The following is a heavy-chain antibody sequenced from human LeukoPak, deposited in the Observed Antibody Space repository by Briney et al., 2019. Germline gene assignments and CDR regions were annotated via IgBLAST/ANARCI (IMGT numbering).Heavy chain of an antibody. CDR1: GFTFSSYA. CDR2: IWYDGSNK. J-gene: IGHJ6*02. CDR3: ARQFPYDFWSGYGDYYYYGMDV. V-gene: IGHV3-33*08. Sequence: GGSLRLSCAASGFTFSSYAMSWVRQAPGKGLEWVAVIWYDGSNKYYADSVKGRFTISRDNSKNTLYLQMNSLRAEDTAVYYCARQFPYDFWSGYGDYYYYGMDVWGQGTTVTVSS. D-gene: IGHD3-3*01.